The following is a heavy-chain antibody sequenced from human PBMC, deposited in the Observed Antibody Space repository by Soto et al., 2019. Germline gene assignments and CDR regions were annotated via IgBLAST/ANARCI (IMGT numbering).Heavy chain of an antibody. CDR3: AHDGSGYYPYYYGMDV. V-gene: IGHV1-46*01. Sequence: QVQLVQSGAEVKKPGASVKVSCKASGYTFTSYYMHWVRQAPGQGLEWMGIINPSGGSTSYAQKFQGSVTMTRDTYTSTVYMELSSLRSEDTAVYYCAHDGSGYYPYYYGMDVWGQGTTVTVSS. CDR1: GYTFTSYY. CDR2: INPSGGST. J-gene: IGHJ6*02. D-gene: IGHD3-22*01.